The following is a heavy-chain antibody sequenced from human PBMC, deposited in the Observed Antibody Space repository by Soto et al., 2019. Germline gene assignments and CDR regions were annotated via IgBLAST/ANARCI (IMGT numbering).Heavy chain of an antibody. Sequence: GGSLRLSCAISGFTFSTYWMAWARQAPGKGLEWVANIKPDGSDKYYVDSVKGRFTISRDKAKNSLYLQMNSLRAEDTAVYYCAREGRLLGAFDIWGQGTLVTVSS. CDR2: IKPDGSDK. J-gene: IGHJ3*02. V-gene: IGHV3-7*01. D-gene: IGHD2-15*01. CDR1: GFTFSTYW. CDR3: AREGRLLGAFDI.